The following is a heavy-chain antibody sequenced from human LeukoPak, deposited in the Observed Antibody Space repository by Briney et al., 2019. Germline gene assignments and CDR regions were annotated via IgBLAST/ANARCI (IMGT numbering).Heavy chain of an antibody. V-gene: IGHV3-20*01. D-gene: IGHD6-6*01. CDR1: GFTFYDYG. CDR2: INWKGGST. CDR3: ARRPYSSSSHYFDY. Sequence: PGGSLRLSCAASGFTFYDYGMRWVRQAPGKGLEWGSGINWKGGSTTYADSVRGRFTISRDNANNSLYLEMNSLRAEGTALYHCARRPYSSSSHYFDYWGQGTLVTVSS. J-gene: IGHJ4*02.